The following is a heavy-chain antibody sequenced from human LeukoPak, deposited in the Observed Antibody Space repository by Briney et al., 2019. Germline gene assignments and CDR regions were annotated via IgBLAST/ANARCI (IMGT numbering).Heavy chain of an antibody. J-gene: IGHJ6*02. D-gene: IGHD1-14*01. V-gene: IGHV6-1*01. Sequence: PSQTLPLTCAISGDSVSSNSAAWNWIRQSPSRGLEWLGRTYYRSEWYNDYALSVKSRITINPDTSRNQFSLQLTSVTPEDTAIYYCARVGKVAGYNYGLDVWGQGTTVTVSS. CDR3: ARVGKVAGYNYGLDV. CDR1: GDSVSSNSAA. CDR2: TYYRSEWYN.